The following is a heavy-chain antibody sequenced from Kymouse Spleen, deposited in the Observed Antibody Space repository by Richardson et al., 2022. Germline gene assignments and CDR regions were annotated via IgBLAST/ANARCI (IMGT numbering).Heavy chain of an antibody. D-gene: IGHD6-13*01. J-gene: IGHJ6*02. CDR1: GFTFSSYG. CDR3: AKDTGYSSSWYGLYYYYYGMDV. V-gene: IGHV3-30*18. CDR2: ISYDGSNK. Sequence: QVQLVESGGGVVQPGRSLRLSCAASGFTFSSYGMHWVRQAPGKGLEWVAVISYDGSNKYYADSVKGRFTISRDNSKNTLYLQMNSLRAEDTAVYYCAKDTGYSSSWYGLYYYYYGMDVWGQGTTVTVSS.